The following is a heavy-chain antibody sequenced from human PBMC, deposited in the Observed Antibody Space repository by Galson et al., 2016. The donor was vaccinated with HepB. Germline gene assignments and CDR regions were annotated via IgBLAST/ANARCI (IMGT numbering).Heavy chain of an antibody. Sequence: PALVKPTQTLTLSCTFSGFSLTTPDVAVGWVRQPPGKALEWLALTYWNEDDRYSPSLKSRLTLTKVTNQVVLTLTNMDPVGTATYYCAHSKISNGPGVFDIWGQGTMVTVSS. CDR3: AHSKISNGPGVFDI. V-gene: IGHV2-5*01. CDR1: GFSLTTPDVA. D-gene: IGHD3-10*01. CDR2: TYWNEDD. J-gene: IGHJ3*02.